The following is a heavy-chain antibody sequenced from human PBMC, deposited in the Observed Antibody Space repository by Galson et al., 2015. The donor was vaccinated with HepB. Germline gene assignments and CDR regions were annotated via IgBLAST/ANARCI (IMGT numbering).Heavy chain of an antibody. D-gene: IGHD3-10*01. CDR2: ISGSGGST. CDR3: AKEGYYYGSGSPRKNWFDP. V-gene: IGHV3-23*01. J-gene: IGHJ5*02. Sequence: SLRLSCAASGFTFSSYAMSWVRQAPGKGLEWVSAISGSGGSTYYADSVKGRFTISRDNSKNTLYLQMNSLRAEDTAVYYCAKEGYYYGSGSPRKNWFDPWGQGTLVTVSS. CDR1: GFTFSSYA.